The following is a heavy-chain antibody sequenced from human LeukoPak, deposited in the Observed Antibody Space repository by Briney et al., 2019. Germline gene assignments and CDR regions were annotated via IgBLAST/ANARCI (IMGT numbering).Heavy chain of an antibody. CDR2: FIPSVDVA. CDR1: GGTFPNYD. J-gene: IGHJ4*02. D-gene: IGHD2-15*01. V-gene: IGHV1-69*04. CDR3: ATLCSGGFCYVDY. Sequence: ASVKVSCKASGGTFPNYDISWVRQAPGQGLEWMGRFIPSVDVANYSPKFRGRVTITADKSTTTVFMELSSLRSEDTAVYYCATLCSGGFCYVDYWGQGILVTVSS.